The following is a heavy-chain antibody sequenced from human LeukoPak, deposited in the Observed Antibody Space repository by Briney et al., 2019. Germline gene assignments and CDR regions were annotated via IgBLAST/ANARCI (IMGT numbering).Heavy chain of an antibody. V-gene: IGHV1-69*04. J-gene: IGHJ4*02. CDR3: ARSRDGYRDGSDY. CDR1: VGTFSSYA. Sequence: SVKVSCKASVGTFSSYAISWVRQAPGQGLEGMGRIIPILGIANYEQKFQGRVTITADKSTSTAYMELSSLRSEDTAVYYCARSRDGYRDGSDYWGQGTLVTVSS. CDR2: IIPILGIA. D-gene: IGHD5-24*01.